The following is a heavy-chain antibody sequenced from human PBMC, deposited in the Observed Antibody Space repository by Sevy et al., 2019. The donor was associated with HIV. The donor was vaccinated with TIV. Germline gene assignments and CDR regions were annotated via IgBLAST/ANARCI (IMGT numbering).Heavy chain of an antibody. CDR3: AREKEAIVVVTAAFDY. D-gene: IGHD2-21*02. V-gene: IGHV3-30-3*01. J-gene: IGHJ4*02. CDR2: ISYDGSNK. Sequence: GGSLRLSCAASGFTFSSYAMHWVRQAPGKGLEWVAVISYDGSNKYYADSVKGRFTISRDNSKNTLYLQMNSLRAEDTAVYYCAREKEAIVVVTAAFDYWGQGTLVTVSS. CDR1: GFTFSSYA.